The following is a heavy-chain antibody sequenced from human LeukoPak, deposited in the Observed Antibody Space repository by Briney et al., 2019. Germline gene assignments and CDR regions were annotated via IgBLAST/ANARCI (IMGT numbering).Heavy chain of an antibody. J-gene: IGHJ4*02. V-gene: IGHV4-59*01. D-gene: IGHD7-27*01. CDR3: AGSLLTGALDY. CDR2: IYYSGST. Sequence: PSETLSLTCTVSGGSISSYYWSWIRQPPGKGLEWIGYIYYSGSTNYNPSLKSRVTISVDTSKNQFSLKLSSVTAADTAVYYCAGSLLTGALDYWGQGTLVTVSS. CDR1: GGSISSYY.